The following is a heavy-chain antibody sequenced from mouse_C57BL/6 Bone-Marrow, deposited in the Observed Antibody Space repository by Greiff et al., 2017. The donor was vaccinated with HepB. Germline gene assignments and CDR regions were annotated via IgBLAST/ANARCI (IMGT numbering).Heavy chain of an antibody. CDR3: AREDYDYAFDY. CDR2: ISNGGGST. V-gene: IGHV5-12*01. D-gene: IGHD2-4*01. Sequence: EVQWVESGGGLVQPGGSLKLSCAASGFTFSDYYMYWVRQTPEKRLEWVAYISNGGGSTYYPDTVKGRFTISRDNAKNTLYLQMSRLKSEDTAMYYCAREDYDYAFDYWGQGTTLTVSS. J-gene: IGHJ2*01. CDR1: GFTFSDYY.